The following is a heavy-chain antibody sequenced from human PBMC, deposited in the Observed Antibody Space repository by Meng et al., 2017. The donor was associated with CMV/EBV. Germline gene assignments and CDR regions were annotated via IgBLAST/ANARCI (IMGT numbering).Heavy chain of an antibody. CDR3: TRDAADSSSPAWFDP. CDR1: GFTFSNYW. V-gene: IGHV3-74*01. D-gene: IGHD6-13*01. CDR2: IDTDGTIT. J-gene: IGHJ5*02. Sequence: GFTFSNYWMHWVRQAPGKGLVWVSRIDTDGTITSYADSVKGRFTVSRDNSKNTLYLQMNSLRAEDTAVYYCTRDAADSSSPAWFDPWGQGTLVTVSS.